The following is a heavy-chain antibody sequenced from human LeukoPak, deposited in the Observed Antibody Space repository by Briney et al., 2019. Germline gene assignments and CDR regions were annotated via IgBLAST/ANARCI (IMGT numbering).Heavy chain of an antibody. CDR1: GGSISSYY. V-gene: IGHV4-34*01. CDR3: ARRPGHYDSSGYYYGRTHFDY. J-gene: IGHJ4*02. Sequence: PSETLSLTCTVSGGSISSYYWSWIRQPPGNGLEWIGEINHSGSTNYNPSLKSRVAISVDTSKNQFSLKLSSVTAADTAVYYCARRPGHYDSSGYYYGRTHFDYWGQGTLVTVSS. CDR2: INHSGST. D-gene: IGHD3-22*01.